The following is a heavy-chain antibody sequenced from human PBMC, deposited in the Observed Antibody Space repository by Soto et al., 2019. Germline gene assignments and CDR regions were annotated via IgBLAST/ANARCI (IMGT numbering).Heavy chain of an antibody. CDR1: GYTFTNYY. CDR3: ARDGMAVAGTFPDRYYYYGMDV. D-gene: IGHD6-19*01. Sequence: QVQLVQSGAEVKKPGASVKVSCKTSGYTFTNYYLHWVRQAPGQGLEWMGILNARGGSTTYAQKFHGRVSMTSDTSTNTVNMELSGLRSEDTAVYYCARDGMAVAGTFPDRYYYYGMDVWGQGTTVTVSS. J-gene: IGHJ6*02. CDR2: LNARGGST. V-gene: IGHV1-46*01.